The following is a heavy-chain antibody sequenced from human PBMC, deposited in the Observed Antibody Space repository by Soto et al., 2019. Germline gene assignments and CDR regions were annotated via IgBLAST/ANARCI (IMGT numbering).Heavy chain of an antibody. J-gene: IGHJ4*02. CDR2: IWYDGSNK. D-gene: IGHD6-6*01. CDR3: ARKPLAAPMEYFDY. Sequence: GGSLRLSCAASGFTLSSCGMHWVRQAPGKGLEWVAVIWYDGSNKNYADSVKGRFTISKDNSKNTLYLQMNSLRAEDTAVYYCARKPLAAPMEYFDYWGQGTLVTVSS. V-gene: IGHV3-33*01. CDR1: GFTLSSCG.